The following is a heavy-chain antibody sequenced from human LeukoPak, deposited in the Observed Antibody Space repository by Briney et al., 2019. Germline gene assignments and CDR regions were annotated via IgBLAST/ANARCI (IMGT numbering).Heavy chain of an antibody. V-gene: IGHV3-23*01. D-gene: IGHD4-17*01. J-gene: IGHJ4*02. CDR3: AKAYDDYGFDY. CDR1: GFTFSRHA. Sequence: GGSLRLSCAASGFTFSRHAMSWVRQAPGKGLEWVSAISGSGDSTYYADSVKGRFTISRDNSKHTLYLQMNSLRAEDTALYYCAKAYDDYGFDYWGQGTLVTVSS. CDR2: ISGSGDST.